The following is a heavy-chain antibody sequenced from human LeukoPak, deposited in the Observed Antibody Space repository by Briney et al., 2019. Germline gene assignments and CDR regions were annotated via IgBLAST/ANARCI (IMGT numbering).Heavy chain of an antibody. D-gene: IGHD5-18*01. CDR1: GFTFSSYA. CDR3: ARDSRMGYSYGTFNY. CDR2: ISGSGGST. J-gene: IGHJ4*02. V-gene: IGHV3-23*01. Sequence: GGSLRLSCAASGFTFSSYAMSWVRQAPGKGLEWVSAISGSGGSTYYADSVKGRFTISRDNSKNTLYLQMNSLRAEDTAVYYCARDSRMGYSYGTFNYWGQGTLVTVSS.